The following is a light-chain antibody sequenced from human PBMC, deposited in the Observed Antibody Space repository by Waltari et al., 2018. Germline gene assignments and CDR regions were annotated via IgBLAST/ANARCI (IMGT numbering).Light chain of an antibody. CDR1: SSDVGGHDY. CDR3: SSYTNDDTRV. CDR2: DVT. Sequence: QSALTQPASVSGSPGQSITISCTGTSSDVGGHDYVSWYQQYPGKVPNLLIYDVTNRPSGVSNRFSGSKSGNTASLTISGLQAEDEADYYCSSYTNDDTRVFGGGTKLTVL. J-gene: IGLJ3*02. V-gene: IGLV2-14*03.